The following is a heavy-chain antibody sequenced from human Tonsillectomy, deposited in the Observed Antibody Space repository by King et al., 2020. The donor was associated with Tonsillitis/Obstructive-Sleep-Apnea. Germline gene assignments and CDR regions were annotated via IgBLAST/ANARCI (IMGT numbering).Heavy chain of an antibody. CDR2: IIPIFGTA. CDR3: ARGSYLDFWSCYLFDY. CDR1: GGTFSRYA. J-gene: IGHJ4*02. V-gene: IGHV1-69*01. Sequence: QLVQSGAEVKKPGSSVKVSCKASGGTFSRYAISWVRQAPGQGLEWMGGIIPIFGTANYAQKFQGRVTINEDESTSTAYMELSSLRSDDTAVYYCARGSYLDFWSCYLFDYWGQGTLVTVSS. D-gene: IGHD3-3*01.